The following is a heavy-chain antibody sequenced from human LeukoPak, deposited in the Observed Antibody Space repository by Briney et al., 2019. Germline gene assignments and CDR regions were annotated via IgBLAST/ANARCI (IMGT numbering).Heavy chain of an antibody. CDR3: AKDHSSGYYWVEYYFDY. J-gene: IGHJ4*02. CDR2: ISGSGGST. V-gene: IGHV3-23*01. D-gene: IGHD3-22*01. Sequence: PGRSLRLSCAASGFTFSSYAMSWVRQAPGKGLEWVSVISGSGGSTYYADSVKGRFTISRHNSKNTVYLQMNSLRAEDTAVYYCAKDHSSGYYWVEYYFDYWGQGTLVTVSP. CDR1: GFTFSSYA.